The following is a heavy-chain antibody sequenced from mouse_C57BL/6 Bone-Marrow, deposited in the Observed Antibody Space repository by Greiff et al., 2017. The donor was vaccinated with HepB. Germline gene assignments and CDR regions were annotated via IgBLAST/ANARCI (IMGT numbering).Heavy chain of an antibody. J-gene: IGHJ3*01. CDR2: INPNNGGT. D-gene: IGHD1-1*01. CDR3: AIPHYYGSSYGFAY. V-gene: IGHV1-26*01. Sequence: EVQLQQSGPELVKPGASVKISCKASGYTFTDYYMNWVKQSHGKSLEWIGDINPNNGGTSYNQKFKGKATLTVGKSSSTAYMELRSLTSEDSAVYYCAIPHYYGSSYGFAYWGQGTLVTVSA. CDR1: GYTFTDYY.